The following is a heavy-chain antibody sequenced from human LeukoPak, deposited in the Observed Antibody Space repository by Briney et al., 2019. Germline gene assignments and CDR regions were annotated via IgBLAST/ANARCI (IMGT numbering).Heavy chain of an antibody. CDR1: GFTFSSYA. CDR3: AKDSHVEMVTIYYFDY. D-gene: IGHD5-24*01. Sequence: GGSLRLSCAPSGFTFSSYAMSWVRQPPGKGLEWVSAIRASGGSTYYTNSVKGRLTISTDTSKNPMYLQTTSLKTKETATNYSAKDSHVEMVTIYYFDYWGQGTLVTVSS. J-gene: IGHJ4*02. CDR2: IRASGGST. V-gene: IGHV3-23*01.